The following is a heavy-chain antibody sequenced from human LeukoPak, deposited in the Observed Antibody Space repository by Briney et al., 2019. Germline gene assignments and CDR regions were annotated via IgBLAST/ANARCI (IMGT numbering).Heavy chain of an antibody. V-gene: IGHV3-48*01. J-gene: IGHJ4*02. Sequence: GGSLRLSCAASGFTFSSYSMNWVRQAPGKGLEWVSYISSSSTIYYADSVKGRFTISRDNAKNSLYLQMNSLRAEDTAVYYCARAVHYGERLDNWGQGTLVTVSS. CDR3: ARAVHYGERLDN. D-gene: IGHD4-17*01. CDR2: ISSSSTI. CDR1: GFTFSSYS.